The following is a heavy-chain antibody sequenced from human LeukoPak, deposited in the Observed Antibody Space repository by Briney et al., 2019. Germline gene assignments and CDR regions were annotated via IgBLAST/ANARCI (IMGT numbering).Heavy chain of an antibody. CDR3: ARHYYGSGRIVD. J-gene: IGHJ4*02. Sequence: GGSLRLSCAASGFTFSSYWMSWVRQAPGKGLEWVANIKQDGSEKYYVDSVKGRFTISRDNAKNSLFLQMNSLSGEDTAVYYCARHYYGSGRIVDWGQGTLVTVSS. CDR2: IKQDGSEK. CDR1: GFTFSSYW. D-gene: IGHD3-10*01. V-gene: IGHV3-7*01.